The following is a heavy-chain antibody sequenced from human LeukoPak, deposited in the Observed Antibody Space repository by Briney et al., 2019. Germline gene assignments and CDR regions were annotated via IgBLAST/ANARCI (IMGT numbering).Heavy chain of an antibody. CDR1: GFRFSGYW. Sequence: TGGSLRLSCAASGFRFSGYWMTWVRQAPGKGLEWVANIKGDGSETSYVTSVRGRFTISRDNAKNSLYLQMNSLRAEDTAVYYCAKDQWELLSFFDYWGQGTLVTVSS. V-gene: IGHV3-7*03. J-gene: IGHJ4*02. CDR3: AKDQWELLSFFDY. CDR2: IKGDGSET. D-gene: IGHD1-26*01.